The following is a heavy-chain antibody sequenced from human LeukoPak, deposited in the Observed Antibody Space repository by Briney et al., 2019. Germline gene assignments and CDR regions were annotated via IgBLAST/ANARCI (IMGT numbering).Heavy chain of an antibody. CDR3: TLALYTTYYYDSSGYYPPPDY. Sequence: KTGGSLRLSCTASGFTFGDYAMSWFRQAPGKGLEWVGFIRSKAYGCTTEYAASVKGRFTISRDDSKSIAHLQMNSLKTEDTAVYYCTLALYTTYYYDSSGYYPPPDYWGQGTLVTVSS. CDR2: IRSKAYGCTT. CDR1: GFTFGDYA. J-gene: IGHJ4*02. D-gene: IGHD3-22*01. V-gene: IGHV3-49*05.